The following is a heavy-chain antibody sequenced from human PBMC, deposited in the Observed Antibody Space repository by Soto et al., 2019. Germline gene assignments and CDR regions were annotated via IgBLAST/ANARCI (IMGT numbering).Heavy chain of an antibody. CDR2: IYYSGST. CDR1: GGSISSYY. D-gene: IGHD3-3*01. J-gene: IGHJ4*02. CDR3: ARGPGYYDFWSGYPIYFDY. V-gene: IGHV4-59*01. Sequence: PSETLSLTCTVSGGSISSYYWSWIRQPPGKGLEWIGYIYYSGSTNYNPSLKSRVTISVDTSKNQFSLKLSSVTAADTAVYYCARGPGYYDFWSGYPIYFDYWGQGTMVTVPS.